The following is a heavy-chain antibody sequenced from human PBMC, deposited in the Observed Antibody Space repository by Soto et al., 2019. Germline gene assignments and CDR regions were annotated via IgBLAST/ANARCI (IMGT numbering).Heavy chain of an antibody. CDR2: IYTSGST. V-gene: IGHV4-4*07. J-gene: IGHJ4*02. D-gene: IGHD4-17*01. CDR1: GGSISSYY. CDR3: ASAQFEYGDYRPDY. Sequence: SETLSLTCTVSGGSISSYYWSWIRQPAGKGLEWIGRIYTSGSTNYNPSLKSRVTMSVDTSKNQFSLKLSSVTAADTAVYYCASAQFEYGDYRPDYWGQGTLVTV.